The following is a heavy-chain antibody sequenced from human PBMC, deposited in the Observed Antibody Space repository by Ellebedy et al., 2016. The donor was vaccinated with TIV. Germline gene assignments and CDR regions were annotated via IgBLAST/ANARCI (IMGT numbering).Heavy chain of an antibody. J-gene: IGHJ4*02. CDR2: IGGSGGST. D-gene: IGHD5-24*01. Sequence: GESLKISXAASGFNFSRNGMSWVRQAPGKGLEWVSTIGGSGGSTYYADSVKGRFTISRDNAKNSLYLQMNSLRAEDTAVYFCARGEGWIDNWGQGTLVTVSS. CDR1: GFNFSRNG. V-gene: IGHV3-23*01. CDR3: ARGEGWIDN.